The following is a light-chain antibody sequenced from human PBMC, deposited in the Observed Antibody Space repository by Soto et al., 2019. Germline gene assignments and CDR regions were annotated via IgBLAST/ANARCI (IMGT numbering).Light chain of an antibody. CDR2: GAS. Sequence: EIVMTQSPATLSLSPGERATLSCRASQSVSSNLAWYQQKPGQAPRLLIYGASTRATGIPARFSGSGSGTEFTLTISSLQSEDFAVYYCQQYSNWPPITFGQVTRLEIK. CDR3: QQYSNWPPIT. CDR1: QSVSSN. V-gene: IGKV3-15*01. J-gene: IGKJ5*01.